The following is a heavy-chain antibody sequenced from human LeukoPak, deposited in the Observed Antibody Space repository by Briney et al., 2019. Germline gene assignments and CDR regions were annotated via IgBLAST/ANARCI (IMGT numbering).Heavy chain of an antibody. CDR2: INPNSGGT. J-gene: IGHJ4*02. CDR3: ATSITAARRSFDY. CDR1: GYTFTDYY. D-gene: IGHD6-6*01. Sequence: ASVKVSYXASGYTFTDYYMHWVRQAPGQGLEWMGRINPNSGGTNYAQNFQGRVTLTRDTSISTAYMELSRLRSDDTAVYYCATSITAARRSFDYWGLGALVTVSS. V-gene: IGHV1-2*06.